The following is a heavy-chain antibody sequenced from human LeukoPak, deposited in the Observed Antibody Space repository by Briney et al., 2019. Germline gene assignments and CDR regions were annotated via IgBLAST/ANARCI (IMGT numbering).Heavy chain of an antibody. J-gene: IGHJ4*02. CDR2: ISGSGGST. CDR3: AKSAYYDSSGFYREYYFDY. D-gene: IGHD3-22*01. CDR1: RFTFSNYA. V-gene: IGHV3-23*01. Sequence: GGSLRLSCAASRFTFSNYAMSWVRQAPGKGLEWVSTISGSGGSTYYADSVKGRFAISRDNSKNTLHLQMNSLRAEDTAVYYCAKSAYYDSSGFYREYYFDYWGQGTLVTVSS.